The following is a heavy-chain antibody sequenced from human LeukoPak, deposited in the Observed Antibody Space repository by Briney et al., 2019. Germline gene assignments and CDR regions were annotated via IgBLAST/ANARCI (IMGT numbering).Heavy chain of an antibody. V-gene: IGHV3-7*01. CDR1: GFTSSAFW. D-gene: IGHD2-2*01. CDR2: IKKDGSEK. J-gene: IGHJ6*04. CDR3: ATLAGVVPGGLLL. Sequence: SGGSLRLSCVASGFTSSAFWMSWVRRPPGKGLEWVANIKKDGSEKEYVDSVKGRFSIFRDNAKNSVYLQMNSLRAEDTAVYYCATLAGVVPGGLLLWGKGTTVIVSS.